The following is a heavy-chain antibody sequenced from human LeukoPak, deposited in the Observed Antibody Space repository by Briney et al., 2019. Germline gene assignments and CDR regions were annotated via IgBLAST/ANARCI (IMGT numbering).Heavy chain of an antibody. V-gene: IGHV4-4*07. Sequence: TSETLSLTCTVSGGSISSYYWSWIRQPAGKGLEWIGRIYTSGSTNYNPSLKSRVTMSVDTSKNQFSLKLSSVTAADTAVYYCARYFGYSSSWYWVDPWGQGTLVTVSS. CDR3: ARYFGYSSSWYWVDP. CDR1: GGSISSYY. CDR2: IYTSGST. J-gene: IGHJ5*02. D-gene: IGHD6-13*01.